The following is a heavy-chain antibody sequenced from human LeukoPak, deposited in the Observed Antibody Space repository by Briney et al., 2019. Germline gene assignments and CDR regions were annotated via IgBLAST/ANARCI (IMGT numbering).Heavy chain of an antibody. D-gene: IGHD3-22*01. CDR3: AKDRFSYDSSGYLDY. V-gene: IGHV3-30*18. CDR2: ISYDGSNK. CDR1: GFTFSSYG. J-gene: IGHJ4*02. Sequence: PGGSLGLSCAASGFTFSSYGMHWVRQAPGKGLEWVAVISYDGSNKYYADSVKGRFTISRDNSKNTLYLQMNSLRAEDTAVYYCAKDRFSYDSSGYLDYWGQGTLVTVSS.